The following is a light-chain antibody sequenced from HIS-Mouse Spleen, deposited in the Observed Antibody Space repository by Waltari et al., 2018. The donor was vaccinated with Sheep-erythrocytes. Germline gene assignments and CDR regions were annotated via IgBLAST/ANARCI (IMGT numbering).Light chain of an antibody. J-gene: IGKJ1*01. CDR1: QGISNY. CDR2: AAS. CDR3: QKYNSALTWT. Sequence: DIQMTQSPSSLSASVGDRATITCRASQGISNYLAWYQQKPGKVPKLLIYAASTLQSGVPSRFSGSGSGTDVTLTISSLQPEDVATYYCQKYNSALTWTFGQGTKVEIK. V-gene: IGKV1-27*01.